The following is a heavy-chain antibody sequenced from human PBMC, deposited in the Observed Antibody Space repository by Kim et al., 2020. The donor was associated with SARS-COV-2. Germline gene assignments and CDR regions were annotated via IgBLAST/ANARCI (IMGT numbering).Heavy chain of an antibody. J-gene: IGHJ6*02. D-gene: IGHD3-9*01. CDR1: GYTFTSYY. V-gene: IGHV1-46*01. CDR2: INPSGGST. CDR3: ARPFITISPFAQYYYYYGMDV. Sequence: ASVKVSCKASGYTFTSYYMHWVRQAPGQGLEWMGIINPSGGSTSYAQKFQGRVTMTRDTSTSTVYMELSSLRSEDTAVYYCARPFITISPFAQYYYYYGMDVWGQGTTVTVSS.